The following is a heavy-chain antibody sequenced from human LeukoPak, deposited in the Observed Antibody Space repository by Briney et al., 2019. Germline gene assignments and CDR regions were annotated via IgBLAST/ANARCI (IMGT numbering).Heavy chain of an antibody. CDR3: ARDRALGELFDLFGY. CDR2: ISTYSGNT. V-gene: IGHV1-18*01. Sequence: ASVKVSCKASGYIFTSYGINWVRQAPGQGLEWVGWISTYSGNTKYAQKFQGRVIMTTDTSTSTVYMQLRSLTSDDTAVYYCARDRALGELFDLFGYWGQGTLVTVSS. J-gene: IGHJ4*02. CDR1: GYIFTSYG. D-gene: IGHD3-10*01.